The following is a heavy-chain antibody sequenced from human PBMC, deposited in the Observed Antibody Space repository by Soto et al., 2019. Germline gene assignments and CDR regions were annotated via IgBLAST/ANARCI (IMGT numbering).Heavy chain of an antibody. J-gene: IGHJ4*02. D-gene: IGHD2-8*01. CDR1: GFTFSSYA. CDR3: AKDALYALGYYFDY. V-gene: IGHV3-23*01. Sequence: EVQLLESGGGLVQPGGSLRLSCAASGFTFSSYAMSWVRQAPGKGLEWVSAISGSGGSTYYADSVKGRFTISRNNSKSMLYLQIDTLSAETTAVYYCAKDALYALGYYFDYWGQGTLVTVSS. CDR2: ISGSGGST.